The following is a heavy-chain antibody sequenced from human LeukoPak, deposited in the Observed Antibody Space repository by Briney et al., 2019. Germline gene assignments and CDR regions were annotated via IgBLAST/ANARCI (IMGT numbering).Heavy chain of an antibody. CDR1: GGSFCGYY. D-gene: IGHD3-16*01. V-gene: IGHV4-34*01. CDR3: AREGDKGWFDP. CDR2: INDSGST. Sequence: SETLSLTCTVYGGSFCGYYWSWIRQAPGKGLEWIGEINDSGSTNYKSSLKSRVTISVDTSKNQFSLKLSSVTAADTAVYYCAREGDKGWFDPWGQGTLVTVSS. J-gene: IGHJ5*02.